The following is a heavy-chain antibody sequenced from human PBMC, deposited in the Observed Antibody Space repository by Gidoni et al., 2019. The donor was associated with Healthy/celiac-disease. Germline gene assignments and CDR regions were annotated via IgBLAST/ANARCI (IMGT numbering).Heavy chain of an antibody. CDR1: GCSISSCRYY. D-gene: IGHD6-13*01. CDR3: ARGTSSSWYFDYYYYYGMDV. J-gene: IGHJ6*02. Sequence: QVHLQASGPGLVKPSQTLSLTCTVSGCSISSCRYYCSWIRQPAGKGLALIGRIYTSGSTNYNPSHKSRVTISVDTSKNQFSLKLSSVTAADTAVYYCARGTSSSWYFDYYYYYGMDVWGQGTMVTVSS. CDR2: IYTSGST. V-gene: IGHV4-61*02.